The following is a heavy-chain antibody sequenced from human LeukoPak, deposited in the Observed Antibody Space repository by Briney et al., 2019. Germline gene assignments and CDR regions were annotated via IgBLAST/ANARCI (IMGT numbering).Heavy chain of an antibody. D-gene: IGHD3-22*01. J-gene: IGHJ3*02. CDR2: ISADNGNT. CDR1: GYTFSSYG. V-gene: IGHV1-18*01. Sequence: ASVKVSCKASGYTFSSYGISWVRQAPGQGLEWMGWISADNGNTNYVQKFQGRVTMTTDTSTSTAYMELSSLRSEDTAVYYCARGGAYYYDSSGYCDAFDIWGQGTMVTVSS. CDR3: ARGGAYYYDSSGYCDAFDI.